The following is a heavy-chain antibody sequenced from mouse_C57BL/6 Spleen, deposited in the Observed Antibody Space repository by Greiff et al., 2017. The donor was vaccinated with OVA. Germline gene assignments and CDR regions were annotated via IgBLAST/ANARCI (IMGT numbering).Heavy chain of an antibody. D-gene: IGHD3-2*02. CDR1: GYSFTGYY. J-gene: IGHJ2*01. Sequence: EVQLQQSGPELVKPGASVKISCTASGYSFTGYYMNWVKQSPEKSLEWIGEINPSTGGTTYNQKFKAKATLTVDKSSSTAYMQLKSLTSEDSAVYYNARSGVDDRGQGTTLTVSS. CDR3: ARSGVDD. V-gene: IGHV1-42*01. CDR2: INPSTGGT.